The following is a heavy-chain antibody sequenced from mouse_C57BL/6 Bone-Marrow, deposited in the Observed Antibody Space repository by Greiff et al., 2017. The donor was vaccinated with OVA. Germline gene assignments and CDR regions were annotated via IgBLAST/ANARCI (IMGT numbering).Heavy chain of an antibody. J-gene: IGHJ4*01. CDR2: IWGVGST. CDR1: GFSLTSYG. V-gene: IGHV2-6*01. Sequence: VMLVESGPGLVAPSQSLSITCTVSGFSLTSYGVDWVRQSPGKGLEWLGVIWGVGSTNYNSALKSRLSISKDNSKSQVFLKMNSLQTDDTAMYYCASAHYYGSSLYAMDYWGQGTSVTVSS. CDR3: ASAHYYGSSLYAMDY. D-gene: IGHD1-1*01.